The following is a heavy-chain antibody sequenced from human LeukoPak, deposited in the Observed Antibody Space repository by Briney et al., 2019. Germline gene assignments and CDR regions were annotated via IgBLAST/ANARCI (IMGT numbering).Heavy chain of an antibody. Sequence: GGSLRLSCAASGFTFSSYAMHWVRQAPGKGLEGVAVISYDGSNKYYADSVKGRFTISRDNSKNTLYLQMNSLRAEDTAVYYCARDPGYCSSTSCYPNHDAFDIWGQGTMVTVSS. CDR2: ISYDGSNK. V-gene: IGHV3-30*01. J-gene: IGHJ3*02. CDR1: GFTFSSYA. CDR3: ARDPGYCSSTSCYPNHDAFDI. D-gene: IGHD2-2*01.